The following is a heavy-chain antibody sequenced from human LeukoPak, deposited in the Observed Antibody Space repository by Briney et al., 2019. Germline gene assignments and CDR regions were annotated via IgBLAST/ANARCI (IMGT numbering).Heavy chain of an antibody. CDR2: IYYSGST. Sequence: PSETLSLTCTVSGGSISISSYYWGWIRQPPGKGLEWIGTIYYSGSTYYNPSLKSRVTISVDTSKNHFSLKLNSVTAADTAVYYCAKPSNYYGSATDAFDFWGQGTMVTVSS. D-gene: IGHD3-10*01. CDR3: AKPSNYYGSATDAFDF. CDR1: GGSISISSYY. V-gene: IGHV4-39*07. J-gene: IGHJ3*01.